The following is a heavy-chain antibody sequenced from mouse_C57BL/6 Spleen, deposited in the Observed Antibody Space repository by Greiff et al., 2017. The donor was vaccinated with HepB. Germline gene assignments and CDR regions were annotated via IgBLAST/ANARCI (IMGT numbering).Heavy chain of an antibody. J-gene: IGHJ3*01. Sequence: VKLMESGAELMKPGASVKLSCKATGYTFTGYWIEWVKQRPGHGLEWIGEILPGSGSTNYNEKFKGKATFTADTSSNTAYMQLRSLTTEDSAIYYCARMDYSNYERFAYWGQGTLVTVSA. CDR2: ILPGSGST. V-gene: IGHV1-9*01. CDR3: ARMDYSNYERFAY. CDR1: GYTFTGYW. D-gene: IGHD2-5*01.